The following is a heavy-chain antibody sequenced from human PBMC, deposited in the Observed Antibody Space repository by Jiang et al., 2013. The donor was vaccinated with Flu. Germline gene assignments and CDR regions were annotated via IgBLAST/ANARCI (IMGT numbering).Heavy chain of an antibody. Sequence: ASGFTLSSYGMSWVRQAPGKGLEWVSAVSGGGGTTYYADSVKGRFTISRDNSKNTQYLQMNSLRAEDTAIYYCAKFYYDSSGYYGRDAFDIWGQRTMVTVS. CDR1: GFTLSSYG. CDR2: VSGGGGTT. CDR3: AKFYYDSSGYYGRDAFDI. J-gene: IGHJ3*02. V-gene: IGHV3-23*01. D-gene: IGHD3-22*01.